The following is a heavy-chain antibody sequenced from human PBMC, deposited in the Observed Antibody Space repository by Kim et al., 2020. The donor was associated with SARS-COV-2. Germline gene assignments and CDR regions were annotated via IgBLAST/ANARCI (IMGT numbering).Heavy chain of an antibody. V-gene: IGHV5-51*01. J-gene: IGHJ5*02. Sequence: GESLKFSCKGSGYNFDNSWIGWVRQMSGKGLEWMAIIYPAGSKTEYNPSLRGQVTISVDRSITTVYLQWSNLKTSDTAMYYCARRQWDGTVFDPWGQGTLVTVSS. CDR3: ARRQWDGTVFDP. CDR1: GYNFDNSW. D-gene: IGHD1-26*01. CDR2: IYPAGSKT.